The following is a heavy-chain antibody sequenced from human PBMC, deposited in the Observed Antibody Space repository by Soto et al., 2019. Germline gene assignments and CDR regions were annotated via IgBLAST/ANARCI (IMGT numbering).Heavy chain of an antibody. CDR3: AIYDSSGSRGFQH. J-gene: IGHJ1*01. CDR1: GGSISSGAYY. CDR2: IYYSGST. V-gene: IGHV4-31*03. D-gene: IGHD3-22*01. Sequence: QVQLQESGPGLVKPSQTLSLTCTVSGGSISSGAYYWSWIRQHPGKGLEWIGYIYYSGSTYYNPSTRSRVTXSXDXXKNQSSLKLSSVTAADTAVYYCAIYDSSGSRGFQHWGQGTLVTVSS.